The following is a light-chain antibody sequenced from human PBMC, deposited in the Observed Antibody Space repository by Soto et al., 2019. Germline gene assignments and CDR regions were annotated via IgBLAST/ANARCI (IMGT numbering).Light chain of an antibody. J-gene: IGKJ3*01. CDR3: QQYDNLPFT. CDR2: DAS. V-gene: IGKV1-33*01. CDR1: QDISNY. Sequence: DIQMTQSPSSLSASVGDRVTITCQASQDISNYLNWYQQKPGKAPKLLIYDASNLETGVPSRFSGSGSGTDVTFTISSLQPEDIATYYCQQYDNLPFTFGHGTKVDIQ.